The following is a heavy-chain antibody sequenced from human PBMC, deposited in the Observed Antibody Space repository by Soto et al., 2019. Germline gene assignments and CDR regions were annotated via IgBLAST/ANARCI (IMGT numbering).Heavy chain of an antibody. V-gene: IGHV3-66*01. CDR1: GFIFTTKY. CDR2: IFPNGNT. CDR3: VKDPWDY. J-gene: IGHJ4*02. Sequence: GGSQRLSCVASGFIFTTKYISWVRQATGKGLDWVSVIFPNGNTYYPDSVKGRFTISRDNVKNAVYLQMNSLRADDTAVYYCVKDPWDYWGQGTLVTVSS.